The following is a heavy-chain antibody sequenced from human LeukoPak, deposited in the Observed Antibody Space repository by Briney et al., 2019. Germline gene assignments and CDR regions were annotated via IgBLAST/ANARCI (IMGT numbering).Heavy chain of an antibody. CDR3: AGQRCSSTSCYSWFDP. J-gene: IGHJ5*02. CDR2: VFYTGST. V-gene: IGHV4-59*08. D-gene: IGHD2-2*01. CDR1: GGSISSYF. Sequence: PSETLSLTCTVSGGSISSYFWSWIRQPPGKGLEWIGYVFYTGSTNYNPSLKSRVTISVDTSKNQFSLKLTSVTAADTAVYYCAGQRCSSTSCYSWFDPWGQGTLVTVSS.